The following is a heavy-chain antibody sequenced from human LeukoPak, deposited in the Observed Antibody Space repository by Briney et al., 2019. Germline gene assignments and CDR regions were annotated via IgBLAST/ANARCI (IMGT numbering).Heavy chain of an antibody. D-gene: IGHD1-1*01. CDR1: GFTFSNFW. Sequence: GGSLRLSCAVSGFTFSNFWMSWVRQAPGRGLEWVANIHPEGNEKYHVESVKGRFTISRDNAKNLLFLQMNGLRAEDTAVYSCARGFNFQGNAYEIWGQGTMVTVSS. V-gene: IGHV3-7*01. J-gene: IGHJ3*02. CDR3: ARGFNFQGNAYEI. CDR2: IHPEGNEK.